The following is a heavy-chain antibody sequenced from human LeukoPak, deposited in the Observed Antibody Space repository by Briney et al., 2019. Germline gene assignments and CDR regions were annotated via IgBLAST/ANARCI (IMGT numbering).Heavy chain of an antibody. V-gene: IGHV3-7*03. J-gene: IGHJ4*02. CDR2: IKHDGSEK. Sequence: PGGSLRLSCAASGFTFTSYWMSWVRQAPGKGLEWVANIKHDGSEKYYVDSVKGRFTISRDNAKSSLHLQMDSLRAEDTAVYYCAKHHISRWYASYFDYWGQGALVTVSS. D-gene: IGHD6-13*01. CDR3: AKHHISRWYASYFDY. CDR1: GFTFTSYW.